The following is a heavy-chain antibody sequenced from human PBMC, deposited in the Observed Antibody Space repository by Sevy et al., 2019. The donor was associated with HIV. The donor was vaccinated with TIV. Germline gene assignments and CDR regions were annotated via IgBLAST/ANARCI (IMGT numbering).Heavy chain of an antibody. J-gene: IGHJ4*02. CDR2: IGAYNGNA. D-gene: IGHD3-10*01. CDR3: ARVPTYYYGSATYFES. Sequence: ASVKVSCKASGYTFASEGISWVRQAPGQGLEWMGWIGAYNGNANSAQKLQGRVTMTTDTSTSTAYMELSSLRSDDTAIYYCARVPTYYYGSATYFESWGQGTLVTVSS. V-gene: IGHV1-18*01. CDR1: GYTFASEG.